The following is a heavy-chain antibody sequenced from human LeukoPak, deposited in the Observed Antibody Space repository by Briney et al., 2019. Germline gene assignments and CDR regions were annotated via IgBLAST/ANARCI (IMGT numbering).Heavy chain of an antibody. V-gene: IGHV3-30*03. D-gene: IGHD6-13*01. CDR1: GFTFSSYG. CDR3: ARDLIAAAGAGLDY. CDR2: ISYDGSNK. Sequence: LGRSLRLSCAASGFTFSSYGMHWVRQAPGKGLEWVAVISYDGSNKYYADSVKGRFTISRDNSKNTLYLQMNSLRAEDTAVYYCARDLIAAAGAGLDYWGQGTLVTVSS. J-gene: IGHJ4*02.